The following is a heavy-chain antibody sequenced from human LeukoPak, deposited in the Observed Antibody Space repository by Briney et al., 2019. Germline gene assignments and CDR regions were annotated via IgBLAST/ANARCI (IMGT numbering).Heavy chain of an antibody. CDR1: GYTFTSYA. D-gene: IGHD2-21*02. CDR2: INTNTGNP. CDR3: ARDLWGVLGGYWGRRVVFDI. Sequence: ASVKVSCKASGYTFTSYAMNWVRQAPGQGLEWMGWINTNTGNPTYAQGFTGRFVFSLDTSVSTAYLQISSLKAEDTAVYYCARDLWGVLGGYWGRRVVFDIWGQGTMVTVSS. J-gene: IGHJ3*02. V-gene: IGHV7-4-1*02.